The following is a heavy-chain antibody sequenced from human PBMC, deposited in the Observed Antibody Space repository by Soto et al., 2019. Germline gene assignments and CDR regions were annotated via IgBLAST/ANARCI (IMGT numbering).Heavy chain of an antibody. J-gene: IGHJ6*02. Sequence: QVQLVQSGAEVKKPGSSVKVSCKVSGGTFSSHSINWVRQAPGQGPEWMGGIIPIFGTENYAQKFQGRVTITADESTSTAYMELSSLTSEDTALYYCSTSVYCSTTRCYDDDGLDVWGQGTTVIVSS. CDR3: STSVYCSTTRCYDDDGLDV. CDR2: IIPIFGTE. D-gene: IGHD2-2*01. CDR1: GGTFSSHS. V-gene: IGHV1-69*01.